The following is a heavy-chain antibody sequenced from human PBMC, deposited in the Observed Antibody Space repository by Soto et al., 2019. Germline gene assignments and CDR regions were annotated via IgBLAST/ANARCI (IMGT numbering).Heavy chain of an antibody. D-gene: IGHD3-16*01. CDR3: ASTTFGGVMTSWGAFDI. J-gene: IGHJ3*02. CDR2: IWYDGSNK. V-gene: IGHV3-33*01. CDR1: GFTFSSYG. Sequence: GGSLRLSCAASGFTFSSYGMHWVRQAPGKGLEWVAVIWYDGSNKYYADSVKGRFTISRDNSKNTLYLQMNSLRAEDTAVYYCASTTFGGVMTSWGAFDIWGQGTMVTVSS.